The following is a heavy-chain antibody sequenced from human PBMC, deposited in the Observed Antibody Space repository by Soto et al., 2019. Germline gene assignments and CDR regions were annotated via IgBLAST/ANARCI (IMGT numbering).Heavy chain of an antibody. Sequence: QVQLVQSGPEVRTPGSSVKVSCKASAGTFPHYALTWVRQAPGQGLAWMGGIIHVLATATYAQKCQGRVSISADEATNTAYIELSSLSSEDTAVYYCACNWGNSLRNWLAPWGQGTLVTVAS. CDR2: IIHVLATA. V-gene: IGHV1-69*01. CDR1: AGTFPHYA. J-gene: IGHJ5*02. D-gene: IGHD7-27*01. CDR3: ACNWGNSLRNWLAP.